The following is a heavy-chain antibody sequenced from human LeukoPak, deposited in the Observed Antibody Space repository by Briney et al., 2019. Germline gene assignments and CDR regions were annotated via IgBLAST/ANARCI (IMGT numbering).Heavy chain of an antibody. D-gene: IGHD1-1*01. CDR3: ARKINYYFDF. CDR1: RFTFSTYG. V-gene: IGHV3-33*01. Sequence: GRSLRLSCAASRFTFSTYGMHWVRQTPGKGLELVAVIWYDGSNKYYADSVRGRFNISRDNSKNTLYLQMNSLRVEDTAMYYCARKINYYFDFWGQGTLVTVSS. CDR2: IWYDGSNK. J-gene: IGHJ4*02.